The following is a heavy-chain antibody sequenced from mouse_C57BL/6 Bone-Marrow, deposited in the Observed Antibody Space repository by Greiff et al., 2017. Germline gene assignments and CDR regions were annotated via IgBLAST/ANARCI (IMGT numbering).Heavy chain of an antibody. CDR2: IYPGSGST. CDR1: GYTFTSYW. D-gene: IGHD2-4*01. CDR3: ASMITCTGFDY. Sequence: QVQLQQPGAELVKPGASVKMSCKASGYTFTSYWITWVKQRPGQGLEWIGDIYPGSGSTNYTEKFKSKATLTVDTSSRTAYMQLSSLTSEYSAVYYFASMITCTGFDYWGQGTTLTVSS. J-gene: IGHJ2*01. V-gene: IGHV1-55*01.